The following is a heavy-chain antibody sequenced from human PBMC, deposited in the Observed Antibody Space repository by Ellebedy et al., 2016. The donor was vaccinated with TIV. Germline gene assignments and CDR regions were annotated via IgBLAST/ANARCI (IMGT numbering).Heavy chain of an antibody. Sequence: GESLKISCAASGFTFSSYAMTWVRQAPGKGLEWVSSFGNSGGDTYYADSVKGRFTVSRDNSKNTLYLVMNSLTDEDTAVYYCVKDSILGNGIWDPFDIWGQGTVVTVSS. V-gene: IGHV3-23*01. CDR1: GFTFSSYA. D-gene: IGHD7-27*01. J-gene: IGHJ3*02. CDR2: FGNSGGDT. CDR3: VKDSILGNGIWDPFDI.